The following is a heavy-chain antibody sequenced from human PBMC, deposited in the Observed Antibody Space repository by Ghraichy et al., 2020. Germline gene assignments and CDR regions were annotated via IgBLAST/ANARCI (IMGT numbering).Heavy chain of an antibody. V-gene: IGHV3-23*01. CDR3: ARLRGPKIPAAEDF. D-gene: IGHD6-13*01. CDR2: ITGSGTNT. CDR1: GFTFINYG. J-gene: IGHJ4*02. Sequence: GGSLRLSCAASGFTFINYGMTWVRQAPGKGLEWVSTITGSGTNTYYADSVKGRFTISRDNSKNTLNLQMNSLRAEDTAIYYSARLRGPKIPAAEDFWGQGTPGTVDS.